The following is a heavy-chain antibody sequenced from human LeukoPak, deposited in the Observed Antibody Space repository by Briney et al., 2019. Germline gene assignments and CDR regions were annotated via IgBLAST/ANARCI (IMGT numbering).Heavy chain of an antibody. CDR2: IWYDGSNK. D-gene: IGHD4-17*01. Sequence: GGSLRLSCAASGFTFSSYGMHWVRQAPGKGLEWVAVIWYDGSNKYYADSVKGRFTISRDNSKNTLCLQMNSLRAEDTAVYYCAFGYGDYGDAFDIWGQGTMVTVSS. CDR3: AFGYGDYGDAFDI. J-gene: IGHJ3*02. CDR1: GFTFSSYG. V-gene: IGHV3-33*01.